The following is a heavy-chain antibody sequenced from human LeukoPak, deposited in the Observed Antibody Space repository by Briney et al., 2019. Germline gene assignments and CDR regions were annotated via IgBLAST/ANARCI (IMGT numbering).Heavy chain of an antibody. V-gene: IGHV4-59*01. CDR3: AREGISYYDILTGYHYGMDV. CDR1: GGSISSYY. CDR2: IYYSGST. J-gene: IGHJ6*02. D-gene: IGHD3-9*01. Sequence: SETLSLTCTVSGGSISSYYWSWIRQPPGKGLEWIGYIYYSGSTNYNPSLKSRVTVSVDTSKNQFSLKLSSVTAADTAVYYCAREGISYYDILTGYHYGMDVWGQGTTVTVSS.